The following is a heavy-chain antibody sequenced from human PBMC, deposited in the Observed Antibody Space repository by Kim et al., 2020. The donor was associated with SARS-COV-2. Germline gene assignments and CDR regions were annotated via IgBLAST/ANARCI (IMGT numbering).Heavy chain of an antibody. V-gene: IGHV4-39*01. CDR2: IYYSGST. Sequence: SETLSLTCTVSGGSISSSSYYWGWIRQPPGKGLEWIGSIYYSGSTYYNPSLKSRVTISVDTSKNQFSLKLSSVTAADTAVYYCARQVDGSGSYYRSEYWYFDLWGRGTLVTVSS. CDR3: ARQVDGSGSYYRSEYWYFDL. J-gene: IGHJ2*01. D-gene: IGHD3-10*01. CDR1: GGSISSSSYY.